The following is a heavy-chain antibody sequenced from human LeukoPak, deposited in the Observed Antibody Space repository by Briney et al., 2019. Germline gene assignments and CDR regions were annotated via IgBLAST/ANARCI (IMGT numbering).Heavy chain of an antibody. J-gene: IGHJ4*02. Sequence: SVKVSCKASGGTFISYAISWVRQAPGQGLEWMGGIIPIFGTANYAQKFQGRVTITTDESTSTAYMELSSLRSEDTAVYYCAREMSGGYNYFDYWGQGTLVTVSS. D-gene: IGHD3-22*01. CDR1: GGTFISYA. V-gene: IGHV1-69*05. CDR3: AREMSGGYNYFDY. CDR2: IIPIFGTA.